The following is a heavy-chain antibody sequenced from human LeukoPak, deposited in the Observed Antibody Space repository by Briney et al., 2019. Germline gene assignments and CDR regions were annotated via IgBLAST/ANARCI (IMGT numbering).Heavy chain of an antibody. Sequence: PGGSLRLSCAASGFTFSSYSMNWVRQAPGKGLEWVSYISSSRSTIYYADSVKGRFTISRDNAKNSLYLQMNSLRAEDTAVYYCARDYYSGYDYWGQGTLVTVSS. V-gene: IGHV3-48*01. CDR2: ISSSRSTI. D-gene: IGHD5-12*01. CDR1: GFTFSSYS. CDR3: ARDYYSGYDY. J-gene: IGHJ4*02.